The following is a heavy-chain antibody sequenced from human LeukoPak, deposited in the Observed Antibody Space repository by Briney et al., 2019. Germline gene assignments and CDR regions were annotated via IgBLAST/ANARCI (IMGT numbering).Heavy chain of an antibody. CDR1: GYSFTSYW. V-gene: IGHV5-51*01. Sequence: GESLKISCKGSGYSFTSYWIGWVRQMPGKGLEWMGIIYPGDSDTRYSPSFQGQVTISADKSISTAYLQWSSLKASDTAMYYCAKSSSTVVAATYFDYWGQGTLVTVSS. D-gene: IGHD2-15*01. J-gene: IGHJ4*02. CDR3: AKSSSTVVAATYFDY. CDR2: IYPGDSDT.